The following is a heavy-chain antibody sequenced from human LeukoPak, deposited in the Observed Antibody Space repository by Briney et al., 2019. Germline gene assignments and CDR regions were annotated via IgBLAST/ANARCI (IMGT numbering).Heavy chain of an antibody. CDR1: GLTFSNHA. V-gene: IGHV3-30*04. CDR3: GRPYYYDSSGPIE. J-gene: IGHJ4*02. D-gene: IGHD3-22*01. CDR2: ISYDGRNK. Sequence: GGPLRLSCVGSGLTFSNHAMHWVRQVPGKGLEWVAVISYDGRNKYYADSVKGRFTISRDNSKNTLYLQMNSLRAEDTAVYYCGRPYYYDSSGPIEWGQGTLVTVSS.